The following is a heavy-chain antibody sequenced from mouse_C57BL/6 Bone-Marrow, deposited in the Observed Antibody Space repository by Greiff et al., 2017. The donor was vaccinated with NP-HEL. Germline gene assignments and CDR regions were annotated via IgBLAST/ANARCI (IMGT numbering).Heavy chain of an antibody. CDR1: GYTFTSYW. J-gene: IGHJ4*01. Sequence: VQLQQPGAELVMPGASVKLSCKASGYTFTSYWMHWVKQRPGQGLEWIGEIDPSDSYTNYNQKFKGKSTLTVDKSSSTAYMQLSSLTSEDSAVYYCARYGGPYAMVYWGQGTSVTVS. CDR3: ARYGGPYAMVY. V-gene: IGHV1-69*01. CDR2: IDPSDSYT. D-gene: IGHD1-1*01.